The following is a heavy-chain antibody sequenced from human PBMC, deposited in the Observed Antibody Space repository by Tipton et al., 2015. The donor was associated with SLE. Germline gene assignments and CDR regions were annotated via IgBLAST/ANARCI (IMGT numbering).Heavy chain of an antibody. Sequence: SLRLSCAASGFTFSDYYMSWIRQAPGKGLEWLTFIRPDGSHESYGDSVKGRFTISRDTSKNTLFLQMKSLRVDDTGVYYCAKDFTNYGMDVWGQGTTVTVSS. D-gene: IGHD3-16*01. CDR1: GFTFSDYY. J-gene: IGHJ6*02. CDR3: AKDFTNYGMDV. CDR2: IRPDGSHE. V-gene: IGHV3-30*02.